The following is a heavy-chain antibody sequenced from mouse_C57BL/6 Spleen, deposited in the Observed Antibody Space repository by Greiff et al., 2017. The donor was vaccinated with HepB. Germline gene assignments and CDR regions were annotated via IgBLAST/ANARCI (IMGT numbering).Heavy chain of an antibody. D-gene: IGHD2-1*01. J-gene: IGHJ4*01. V-gene: IGHV5-4*01. Sequence: EVHLVESGGGLVKPGGSLKLSCAASGFTFSSYAMSWVRQTPEKRLEWVATISDGGSYTYYPDNVKGRFTISRDNAKNNLYLQMSHLKSEDTAMYYCARGERVTVNYYAMDYWGQGTSVTVSS. CDR2: ISDGGSYT. CDR3: ARGERVTVNYYAMDY. CDR1: GFTFSSYA.